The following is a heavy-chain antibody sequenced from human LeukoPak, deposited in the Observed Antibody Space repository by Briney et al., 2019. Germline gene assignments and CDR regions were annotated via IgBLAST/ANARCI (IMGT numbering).Heavy chain of an antibody. D-gene: IGHD3-10*01. CDR2: ISGSGGST. Sequence: GGSLGLSCAASGFTFSSYAMSWVRQAPGKGLEWVSAISGSGGSTYYADSVKGRFTISRDNAKNTLFLQMNSLRAEDTAVYYCAGGSTLDRGLVYYWGQGTLVTVSS. V-gene: IGHV3-23*01. CDR3: AGGSTLDRGLVYY. CDR1: GFTFSSYA. J-gene: IGHJ4*02.